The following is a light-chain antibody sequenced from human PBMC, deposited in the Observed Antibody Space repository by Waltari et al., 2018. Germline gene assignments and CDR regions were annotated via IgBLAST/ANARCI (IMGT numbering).Light chain of an antibody. Sequence: QSVLTQPPSASGTPGQRVTISCSGSSSNIGSNYVYWYQQLPGTAPKLLIYRKNQRPSGVPDRVSCSKSGTSASLAISELRSEDEADYYCAAWEYSLSGRVFGTGTKVTVL. CDR3: AAWEYSLSGRV. V-gene: IGLV1-47*01. CDR1: SSNIGSNY. J-gene: IGLJ1*01. CDR2: RKN.